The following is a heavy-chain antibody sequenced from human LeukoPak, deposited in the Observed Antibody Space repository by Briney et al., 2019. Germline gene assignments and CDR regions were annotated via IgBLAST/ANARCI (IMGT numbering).Heavy chain of an antibody. CDR2: VSHTGST. V-gene: IGHV4-39*02. Sequence: KPADTLSLTCTLSGPSINTSNFYWGWIRQPPGKGLESIGSVSHTGSTYSNPSLNSRVTISVDTSKNQFSLKLSSVTAADTAVYYCAREGGSSGYFYFDYWGQGTLVTVSS. J-gene: IGHJ4*02. CDR1: GPSINTSNFY. CDR3: AREGGSSGYFYFDY. D-gene: IGHD3-22*01.